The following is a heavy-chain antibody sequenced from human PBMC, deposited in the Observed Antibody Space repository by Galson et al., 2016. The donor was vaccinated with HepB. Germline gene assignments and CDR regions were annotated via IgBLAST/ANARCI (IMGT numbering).Heavy chain of an antibody. CDR2: TYYRSKWHF. CDR3: ARSYLLGRGFGS. V-gene: IGHV6-1*01. Sequence: CAISGDSVSSHSAGWYWIRQSPSRGLEWLGRTYYRSKWHFDYAESVKSRITINPDTAKNQFSLQLNSVTPEDTAIYYCARSYLLGRGFGSWGQGTLVTVSS. J-gene: IGHJ4*02. CDR1: GDSVSSHSAG. D-gene: IGHD7-27*01.